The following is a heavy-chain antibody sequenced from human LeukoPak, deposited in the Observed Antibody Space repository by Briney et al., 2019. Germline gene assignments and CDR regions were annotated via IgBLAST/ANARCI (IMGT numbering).Heavy chain of an antibody. V-gene: IGHV3-23*01. CDR2: ISGSGDTT. D-gene: IGHD6-13*01. CDR1: GFTFSSYD. CDR3: AKEGRVAAVTGDYLDY. Sequence: GGSLRLSCAASGFTFSSYDMSWVRQAPGKGLEGVSGISGSGDTTKYADSVKGRFTISRDNSKNTLYLQMNSLRADDTAVYYCAKEGRVAAVTGDYLDYRGQGTLVTVSS. J-gene: IGHJ4*02.